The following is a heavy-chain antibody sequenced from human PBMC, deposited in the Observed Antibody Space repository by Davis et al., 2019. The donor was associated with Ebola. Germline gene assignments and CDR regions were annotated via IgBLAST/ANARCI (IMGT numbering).Heavy chain of an antibody. CDR2: IKQDGSEK. Sequence: GESLKISCAASGFTFSSYWMSWVRQAPGKVLEWVANIKQDGSEKYYVDSVKGRFTISRDNAKNSLYLQMDSLRAEDTAFYYCTKDFDYEHAYLGQGSLVTVSA. J-gene: IGHJ4*02. CDR1: GFTFSSYW. D-gene: IGHD3-9*01. CDR3: TKDFDYEHAY. V-gene: IGHV3-7*01.